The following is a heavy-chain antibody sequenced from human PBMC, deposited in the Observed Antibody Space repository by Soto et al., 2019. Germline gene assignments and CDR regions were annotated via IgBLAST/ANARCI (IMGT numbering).Heavy chain of an antibody. V-gene: IGHV1-8*01. CDR3: ARGPGYYDSSGTEYYFDY. CDR2: MNPNSGNT. D-gene: IGHD3-22*01. J-gene: IGHJ4*02. Sequence: APVKVSSTASGYTFTSYDISWVRQATGQGLEWMGWMNPNSGNTGYAQKFQGRVTMTRNTSISTAYMELSSLRSEDTAVYYCARGPGYYDSSGTEYYFDYWGQGTLVTVSS. CDR1: GYTFTSYD.